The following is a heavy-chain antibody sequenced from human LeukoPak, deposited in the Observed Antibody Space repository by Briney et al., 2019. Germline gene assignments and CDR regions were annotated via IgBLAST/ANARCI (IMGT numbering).Heavy chain of an antibody. V-gene: IGHV1-8*03. CDR3: ARGSAACTPDLTKGGSCYSYPDY. CDR1: GYTFTGYY. CDR2: MNPNSGNT. J-gene: IGHJ4*02. Sequence: ASVKVSCKASGYTFTGYYMHWVRQAPGQGLEWMGWMNPNSGNTGYAQKFQGRVTITRNTSISTAYMELSSLRSEDTAVYYCARGSAACTPDLTKGGSCYSYPDYWGQGTLVTVSS. D-gene: IGHD2-15*01.